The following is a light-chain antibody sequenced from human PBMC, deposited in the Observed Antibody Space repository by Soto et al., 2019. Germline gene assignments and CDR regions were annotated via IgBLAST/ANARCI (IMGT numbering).Light chain of an antibody. Sequence: EIVMTQSPATLSVSPGERATLSCRASQSVSSNLAWYQQKPGQAPRLLIYGASTRATGIPARFSGSGSGTEFTLTIXSXQXXXXXVXXXXXXXXWPPAFGPGTKVDIK. CDR1: QSVSSN. V-gene: IGKV3-15*01. CDR2: GAS. CDR3: XXXXXWPPA. J-gene: IGKJ3*01.